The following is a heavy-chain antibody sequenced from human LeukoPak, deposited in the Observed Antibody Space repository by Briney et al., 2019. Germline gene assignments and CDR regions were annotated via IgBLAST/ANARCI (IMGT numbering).Heavy chain of an antibody. CDR2: INTYNGNT. J-gene: IGHJ4*02. Sequence: ASVKVSCKASGYTFTSNGITWVRQAPGQGLEWLGWINTYNGNTNYAQKLQGRVTMTTDTSTSKVYMELRSLRSDDTAVYFCTRWFRAFNYDSSGYSVFDYWGQGTLVTVSS. D-gene: IGHD3-22*01. CDR3: TRWFRAFNYDSSGYSVFDY. CDR1: GYTFTSNG. V-gene: IGHV1-18*01.